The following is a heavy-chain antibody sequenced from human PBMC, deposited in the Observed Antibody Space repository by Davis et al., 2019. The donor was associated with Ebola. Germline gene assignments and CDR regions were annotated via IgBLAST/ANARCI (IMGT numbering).Heavy chain of an antibody. J-gene: IGHJ4*02. CDR3: AREGYYYDSSGYYYAGYFDY. V-gene: IGHV3-23*01. D-gene: IGHD3-22*01. CDR1: VITFSSYA. CDR2: ISGSGGST. Sequence: PGGSLRLSCTDSVITFSSYAMTWVRQAPGKGLEWVSAISGSGGSTYYADSVKGRFTISRDNSKKTLYLQMNSLRAEDTAVYYCAREGYYYDSSGYYYAGYFDYWGQGTLVTVSS.